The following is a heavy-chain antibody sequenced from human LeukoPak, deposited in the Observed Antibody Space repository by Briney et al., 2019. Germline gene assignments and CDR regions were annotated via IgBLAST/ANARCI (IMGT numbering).Heavy chain of an antibody. CDR2: INHSGTT. J-gene: IGHJ4*02. CDR1: GGSFSGYY. V-gene: IGHV4-34*01. CDR3: ARGPQSRFDY. Sequence: SETLSLTCAIYGGSFSGYYWSWIRQPPGKGLEWIGEINHSGTTNYNPSLKSRVTISVDTSKNQFSLKLTSVTAADTAVYYCARGPQSRFDYWGQGTLVTVSS.